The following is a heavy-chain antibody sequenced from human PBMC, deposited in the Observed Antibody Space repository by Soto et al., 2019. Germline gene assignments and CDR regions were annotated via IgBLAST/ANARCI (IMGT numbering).Heavy chain of an antibody. CDR2: ISYDGSNK. D-gene: IGHD6-19*01. J-gene: IGHJ3*02. CDR1: GFTFSSYA. Sequence: WGSLRLSCAASGFTFSSYAMHWWRQAPGKGLEWVAVISYDGSNKYYADSVKGRFTISRDNSKNTLYLQMNSLRAEDTAVYYCARDPGIAVADHAFDIWGQGTMVTVSS. CDR3: ARDPGIAVADHAFDI. V-gene: IGHV3-30-3*01.